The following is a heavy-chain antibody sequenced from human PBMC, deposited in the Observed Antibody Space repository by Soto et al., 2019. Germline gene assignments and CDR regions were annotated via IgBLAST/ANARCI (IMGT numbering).Heavy chain of an antibody. D-gene: IGHD6-19*01. CDR3: ARVGIKLQWLVPENYYYGMDV. CDR2: TYYRSKWYN. J-gene: IGHJ6*02. CDR1: GDSVSSNSAA. Sequence: QTLSLTCXISGDSVSSNSAAWNWSRQSPSRGLEWLGRTYYRSKWYNDYAVSVKSRITINPDTSKNQFSLQLNSVTPEDTAVYYCARVGIKLQWLVPENYYYGMDVWGQGTTVTVSS. V-gene: IGHV6-1*01.